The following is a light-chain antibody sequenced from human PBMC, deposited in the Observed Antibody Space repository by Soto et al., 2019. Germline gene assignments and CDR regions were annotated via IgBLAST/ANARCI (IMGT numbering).Light chain of an antibody. J-gene: IGKJ1*01. CDR3: QQYCSTPRT. CDR2: WAS. Sequence: DIVMTQSPDSLAVSLGERATINCKSSQSVLYSSNNKNYLAWYQQKPGQPPKLLIYWASTRESGVPDRFSGSASGTDFALTISSLQAEDVAVYYCQQYCSTPRTFGQGTKVEI. V-gene: IGKV4-1*01. CDR1: QSVLYSSNNKNY.